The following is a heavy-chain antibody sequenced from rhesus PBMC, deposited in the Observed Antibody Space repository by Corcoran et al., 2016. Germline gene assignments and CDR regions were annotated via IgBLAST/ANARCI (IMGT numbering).Heavy chain of an antibody. Sequence: VQLVESGGGLAKPGGSLRLSCAASGFTFSSYWMNWVRKPPGKGLEWIGYIYGRSGSTYYNPSLKSRVTISPDTSKNQFSLKLSSVTAADTAVYYCARGGYYSGSWYFDYWGQGVLVTVSS. D-gene: IGHD3-16*01. J-gene: IGHJ4*01. CDR3: ARGGYYSGSWYFDY. CDR2: IYGRSGST. V-gene: IGHV4-165*01. CDR1: GFTFSSYW.